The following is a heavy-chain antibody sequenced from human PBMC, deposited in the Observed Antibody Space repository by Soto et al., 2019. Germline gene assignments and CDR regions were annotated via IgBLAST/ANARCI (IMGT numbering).Heavy chain of an antibody. J-gene: IGHJ4*02. D-gene: IGHD3-22*01. CDR3: ASGAYYYDSSGYYYY. V-gene: IGHV3-21*01. CDR2: ISSSSSYI. Sequence: GGSLRLSCAASGFTFSSYSMNWVRQAPGKGLEWVSSISSSSSYIYYADSVKGRFTISRDNAKNSLYLQMNSLRAEDTAVYYCASGAYYYDSSGYYYYWGQGTLVTVSS. CDR1: GFTFSSYS.